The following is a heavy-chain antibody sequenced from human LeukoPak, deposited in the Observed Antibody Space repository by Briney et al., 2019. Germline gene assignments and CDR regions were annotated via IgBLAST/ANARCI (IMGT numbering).Heavy chain of an antibody. CDR1: GGTFSSYA. D-gene: IGHD3-22*01. CDR3: AGHYYYDSSGYYRSDAFDI. Sequence: SVKVSCKASGGTFSSYAISWVRQAPGQGLEWMGGIIPILGIANYAQKFQGRVTITADKSTSTAYMELSSLRSEDTAVYYCAGHYYYDSSGYYRSDAFDIWGQGTMVTVSS. CDR2: IIPILGIA. V-gene: IGHV1-69*04. J-gene: IGHJ3*02.